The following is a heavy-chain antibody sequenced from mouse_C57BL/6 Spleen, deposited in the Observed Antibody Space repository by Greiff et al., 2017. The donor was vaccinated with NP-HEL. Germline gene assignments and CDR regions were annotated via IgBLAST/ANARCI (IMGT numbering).Heavy chain of an antibody. CDR1: GYTFTSYW. D-gene: IGHD2-5*01. CDR2: IDPNSGGT. J-gene: IGHJ1*03. V-gene: IGHV1-72*01. CDR3: ARSASYSNPWYFDV. Sequence: QVHVKQPGAELVKPGASVKLSCKASGYTFTSYWMHWVKQRPGRGLEWIGRIDPNSGGTKYNEKFKSKATLTVDKPSSTAYMQLSSLTSEDSAVYYCARSASYSNPWYFDVWGTGTTVTVSS.